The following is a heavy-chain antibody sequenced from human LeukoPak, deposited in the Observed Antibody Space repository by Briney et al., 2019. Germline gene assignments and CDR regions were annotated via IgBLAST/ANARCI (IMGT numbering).Heavy chain of an antibody. Sequence: SETLSLTCTVSGDSISSTNYYWGWIRQPPGKGLEWIGSIYYSGSTFNNPSLKSRVTISVDTSKNQFSLKVSSVTAADTAVYYCARTTIAVAGNHYYYYYYMDVWGKGTTVTISS. CDR1: GDSISSTNYY. V-gene: IGHV4-39*07. J-gene: IGHJ6*03. D-gene: IGHD6-19*01. CDR2: IYYSGST. CDR3: ARTTIAVAGNHYYYYYYMDV.